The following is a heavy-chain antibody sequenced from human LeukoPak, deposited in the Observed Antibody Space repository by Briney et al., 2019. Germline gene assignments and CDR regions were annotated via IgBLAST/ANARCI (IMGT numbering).Heavy chain of an antibody. J-gene: IGHJ4*02. CDR2: IRSKAYGGTT. D-gene: IGHD5-18*01. V-gene: IGHV3-49*04. Sequence: GGSLRLSCTASGFTFGDYAMSWVRQAPGKGLEWVGLIRSKAYGGTTEYAASVKGRFTISRDDSKSIAYLQMNSLKTEDTAVYYCTKYSSRRGYFDYWGQGTLVTVSS. CDR1: GFTFGDYA. CDR3: TKYSSRRGYFDY.